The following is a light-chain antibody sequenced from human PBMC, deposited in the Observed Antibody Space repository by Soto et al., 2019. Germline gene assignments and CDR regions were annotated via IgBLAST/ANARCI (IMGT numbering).Light chain of an antibody. Sequence: DIPVPQAPPSLSDSVGARVTIPCQASQDISNYLHWFQQKPGKAPQLLIFDVSNLQTGVPSRFSGGGSGTDFALTISSLEPEDIATYYCQQYDSLPLTFGQGTRLEMK. V-gene: IGKV1-33*01. CDR2: DVS. CDR3: QQYDSLPLT. CDR1: QDISNY. J-gene: IGKJ5*01.